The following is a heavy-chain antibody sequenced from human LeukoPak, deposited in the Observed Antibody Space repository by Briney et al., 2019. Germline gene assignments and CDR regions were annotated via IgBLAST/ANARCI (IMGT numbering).Heavy chain of an antibody. Sequence: GGSLRLSCAASGFTVSSNYMSWVRQAPGKGLEWVSIIYSGGNTYYADSVKGRFTVSRDNSKNTLSLQMNSLRAEDTAVYYCARGESGTPHYYYGMDVWGQGTTVTVSS. D-gene: IGHD3-10*01. CDR2: IYSGGNT. CDR1: GFTVSSNY. J-gene: IGHJ6*02. V-gene: IGHV3-53*01. CDR3: ARGESGTPHYYYGMDV.